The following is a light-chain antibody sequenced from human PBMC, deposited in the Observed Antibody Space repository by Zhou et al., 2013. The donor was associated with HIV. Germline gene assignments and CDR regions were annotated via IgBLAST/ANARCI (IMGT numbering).Light chain of an antibody. CDR1: SSDVGGYNY. CDR3: SSYTSSSTLVV. Sequence: QSALTQPPSASGTPGQSVTISCTGTSSDVGGYNYVAWYQQHPGKVPKIMIYEVNKRPSGVPDRFSGSKSGNTASLTISGLQAEDEADYYCSSYTSSSTLVVFGGGTKLTAL. CDR2: EVN. V-gene: IGLV2-8*01. J-gene: IGLJ2*01.